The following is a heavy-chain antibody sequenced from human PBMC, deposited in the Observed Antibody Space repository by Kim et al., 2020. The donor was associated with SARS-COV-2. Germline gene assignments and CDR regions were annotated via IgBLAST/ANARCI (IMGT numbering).Heavy chain of an antibody. CDR3: ARDSEKQLVPVDGMDV. J-gene: IGHJ6*02. V-gene: IGHV3-48*02. D-gene: IGHD6-13*01. Sequence: SVKGRFTISRDNAKTSLYLQMISLRDDDTAVYYCARDSEKQLVPVDGMDVWGQGTTVTVFS.